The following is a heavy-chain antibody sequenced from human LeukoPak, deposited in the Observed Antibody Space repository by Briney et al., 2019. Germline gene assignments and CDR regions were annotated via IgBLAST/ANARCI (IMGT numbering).Heavy chain of an antibody. D-gene: IGHD3-22*01. CDR1: GYTFTSYY. J-gene: IGHJ4*02. CDR2: INPSGGST. Sequence: ASVKVSCKASGYTFTSYYIHWVRQAPGQGLEWMGIINPSGGSTSYAQKFQGRVTMTRDMSTSTVYMELSSLRSEDTAVYYCASSSSIDYYDSSGPVHWGQGTLVTVSS. CDR3: ASSSSIDYYDSSGPVH. V-gene: IGHV1-46*01.